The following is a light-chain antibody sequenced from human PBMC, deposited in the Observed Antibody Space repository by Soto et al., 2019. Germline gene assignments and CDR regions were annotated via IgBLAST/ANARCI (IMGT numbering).Light chain of an antibody. V-gene: IGKV3-20*01. CDR2: DAS. J-gene: IGKJ5*01. Sequence: EIVLTQSPGTLSLSPGERASLSCRASQSVRGSFVAWYQQKPGQAPRLLIYDASSRAAGIPDRFSGSGSGTDFSLTISRLEPEDFAVYYCQQYGGSPPITFGQGTRLEIK. CDR1: QSVRGSF. CDR3: QQYGGSPPIT.